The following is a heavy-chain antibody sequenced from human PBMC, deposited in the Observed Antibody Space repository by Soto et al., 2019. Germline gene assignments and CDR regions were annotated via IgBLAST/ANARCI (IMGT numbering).Heavy chain of an antibody. CDR2: IWYDGSNK. J-gene: IGHJ4*02. Sequence: GGSLRLSCAASGFTFSSYGMHWVRQAPGKGLEWVAVIWYDGSNKYYADSVKGRFTISRDNSKNTLYLQMNSLRAEDTAVYYCARAYGSGSFREWGQGTLVTVSS. D-gene: IGHD3-10*01. CDR3: ARAYGSGSFRE. CDR1: GFTFSSYG. V-gene: IGHV3-33*01.